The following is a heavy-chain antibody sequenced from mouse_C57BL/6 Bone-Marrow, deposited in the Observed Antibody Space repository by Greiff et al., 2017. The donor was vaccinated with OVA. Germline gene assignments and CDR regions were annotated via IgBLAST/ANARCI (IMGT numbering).Heavy chain of an antibody. J-gene: IGHJ4*01. CDR2: ISYDGSN. CDR3: ARDYYGSSSGYAMDY. CDR1: GYSITSGYY. V-gene: IGHV3-6*01. D-gene: IGHD1-1*01. Sequence: EVKLQESGPGLVKPSQSLSLTCSVTGYSITSGYYWNWIRQFPGNKLEWMGYISYDGSNNYNPSLKNRISITRDTSKNQFFLKLNSVTTEDTATYYCARDYYGSSSGYAMDYWGQGTSVTVSS.